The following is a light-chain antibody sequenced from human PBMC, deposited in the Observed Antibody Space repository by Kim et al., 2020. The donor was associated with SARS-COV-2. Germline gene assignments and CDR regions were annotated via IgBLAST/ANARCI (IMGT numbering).Light chain of an antibody. CDR2: RNN. V-gene: IGLV1-40*01. CDR1: STNIGAGYD. Sequence: QGVTISCTGSSTNIGAGYDVHWYQQLPGTAPKLLLYRNNNRPSGVPDRFSGSKSGTSASLAITGLQAEDEADYYCQSYDSSLAAYVFGTGTKVTVL. J-gene: IGLJ1*01. CDR3: QSYDSSLAAYV.